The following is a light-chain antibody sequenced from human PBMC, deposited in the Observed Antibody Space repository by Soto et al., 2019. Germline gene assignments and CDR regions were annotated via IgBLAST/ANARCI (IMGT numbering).Light chain of an antibody. CDR1: SSDVGNYNY. J-gene: IGLJ3*02. CDR3: NSYTSINTVL. V-gene: IGLV2-14*01. CDR2: DVS. Sequence: QSALTQPPSVSGSPGQSITISCTGTSSDVGNYNYVSWYQQHPGKAPKLMIYDVSYRPSGVSNRFSGSKSGNTASLTISGLQAEDEADYYCNSYTSINTVLFGGGTKLTVL.